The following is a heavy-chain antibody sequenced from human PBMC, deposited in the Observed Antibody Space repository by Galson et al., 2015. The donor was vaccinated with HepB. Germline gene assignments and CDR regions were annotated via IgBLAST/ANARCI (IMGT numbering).Heavy chain of an antibody. CDR3: ARAHSSSWYLREYDY. V-gene: IGHV3-21*01. CDR2: ISSSSSYI. Sequence: SLRLSCAASGFTFSSYSMNWVRQAPGKGLEWVSSISSSSSYIYYADSVKGRFTISRDNAKNSLYLQMNSLRAEDTAVYYCARAHSSSWYLREYDYWGQGTLVTVSS. J-gene: IGHJ4*02. D-gene: IGHD6-13*01. CDR1: GFTFSSYS.